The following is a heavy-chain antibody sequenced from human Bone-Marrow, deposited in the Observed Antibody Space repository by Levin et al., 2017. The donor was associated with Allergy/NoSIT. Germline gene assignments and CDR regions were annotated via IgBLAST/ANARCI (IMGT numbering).Heavy chain of an antibody. V-gene: IGHV4-59*01. CDR3: AREMATMHHGAFDI. CDR2: IYYSGST. Sequence: ASETLSLTCTVSGGSISSYYWSWIRQPPGKGLEWIGYIYYSGSTNYNPSLKSRVTISVDTSKNQFSLKLSSVTAADTAVYYCAREMATMHHGAFDIWGQGTMVTVSS. D-gene: IGHD5-24*01. J-gene: IGHJ3*02. CDR1: GGSISSYY.